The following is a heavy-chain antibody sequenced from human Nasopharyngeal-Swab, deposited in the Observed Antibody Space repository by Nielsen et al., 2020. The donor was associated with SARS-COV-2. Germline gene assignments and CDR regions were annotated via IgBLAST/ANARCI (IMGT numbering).Heavy chain of an antibody. CDR2: IYHSGST. CDR1: GYSISSGYY. Sequence: SETLSLTCAVSGYSISSGYYWGWIRQPPGKGLEWIGSIYHSGSTYYNPSLKSRVTISVDTSKNQFSLKLSSVTAADTAVYYCARVFGVVNPYYYYYYMDVWGKGTTATVSS. CDR3: ARVFGVVNPYYYYYYMDV. J-gene: IGHJ6*03. V-gene: IGHV4-38-2*01. D-gene: IGHD3-3*01.